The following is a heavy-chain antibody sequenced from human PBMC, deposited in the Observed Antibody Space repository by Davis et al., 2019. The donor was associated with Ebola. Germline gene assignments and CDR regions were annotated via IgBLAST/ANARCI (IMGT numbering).Heavy chain of an antibody. Sequence: GESLKISCAASGFTFNNAWMSWVRQAAGKGLEWVGSSKSKTDGGTTDYAAPVKGRFTISRNDSKNTLFLHMNSLKTEDTAVYYCTTEVMGATDYWGQGTLVTVSS. V-gene: IGHV3-15*01. CDR2: SKSKTDGGTT. D-gene: IGHD1-26*01. CDR1: GFTFNNAW. CDR3: TTEVMGATDY. J-gene: IGHJ4*02.